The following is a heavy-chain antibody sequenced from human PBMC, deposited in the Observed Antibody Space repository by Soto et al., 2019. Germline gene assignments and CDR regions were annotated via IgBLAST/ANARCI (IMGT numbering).Heavy chain of an antibody. CDR2: TRNKANNYTT. CDR3: ARTPSSRWYGADFDY. D-gene: IGHD6-13*01. CDR1: GFTFSDHY. Sequence: EVQLVESGGGLVQPGGSLRLSCAASGFTFSDHYMDWVRQAPGKGLEWVARTRNKANNYTTEYAASVKGRFTISRDDSKNSLYLQMNSLKTEDTAVYYCARTPSSRWYGADFDYCGQGTLVTVSS. J-gene: IGHJ4*02. V-gene: IGHV3-72*01.